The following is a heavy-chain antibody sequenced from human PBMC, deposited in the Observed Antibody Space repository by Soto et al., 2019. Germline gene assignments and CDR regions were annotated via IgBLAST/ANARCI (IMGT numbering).Heavy chain of an antibody. CDR2: ISSTGRTI. Sequence: PGGSLRLSCGASGFTFSNYYMSWIRQAPGKGLEGVSYISSTGRTIYYADSVKGRFTVSRDNAQNSLSLKLNSLRVKDTAGYYCARSYSSGWEFDYWGQGPQVTVSS. J-gene: IGHJ4*02. D-gene: IGHD6-19*01. V-gene: IGHV3-11*01. CDR3: ARSYSSGWEFDY. CDR1: GFTFSNYY.